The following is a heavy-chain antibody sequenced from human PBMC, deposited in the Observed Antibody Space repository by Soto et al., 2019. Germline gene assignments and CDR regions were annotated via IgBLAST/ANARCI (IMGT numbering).Heavy chain of an antibody. CDR2: ISGSGGST. CDR3: AKDSGVAGTHLYFDY. J-gene: IGHJ4*02. Sequence: EVQLLESGGGLVQPGGSLRLSCAASGFTFSSYAMSWVRQAPGKGLEWVSAISGSGGSTYYADSVKGRFTITRDNSKNTLYLQMNSLRAEDTAVYYCAKDSGVAGTHLYFDYWGQGTLVTVSS. V-gene: IGHV3-23*01. CDR1: GFTFSSYA. D-gene: IGHD3-10*01.